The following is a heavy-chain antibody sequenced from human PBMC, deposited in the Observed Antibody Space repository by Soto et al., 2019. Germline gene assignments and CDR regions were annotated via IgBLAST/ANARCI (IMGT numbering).Heavy chain of an antibody. CDR1: GCTFEDLA. CDR2: ISWDGGKV. D-gene: IGHD6-13*01. Sequence: EVQLVESGGKLVQPGWSLRLSCAAFGCTFEDLAMHWVRQGPGKGLEWVSGISWDGGKVAYGNSVEGRFTISRDNAKNPRYLQMSSLRTEDTALYFCARAMPGTLVARGFDVWGHGTMVSFSS. CDR3: ARAMPGTLVARGFDV. J-gene: IGHJ3*01. V-gene: IGHV3-9*01.